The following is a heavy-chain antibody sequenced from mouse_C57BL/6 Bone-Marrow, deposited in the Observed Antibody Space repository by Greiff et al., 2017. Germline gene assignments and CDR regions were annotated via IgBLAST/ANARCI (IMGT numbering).Heavy chain of an antibody. V-gene: IGHV1-19*01. CDR2: INPYNGGT. CDR1: GYTFTDYY. Sequence: EVQLQQSGPVLVKPGASVKMSCKASGYTFTDYYMNWVKQSHGKSLEWIGVINPYNGGTSYNQKFKAKATLTVDKSSSTAYMELNSLTSEDSAVYYCARSYGYSYYAMDYWGQGTSVTVSS. J-gene: IGHJ4*01. D-gene: IGHD2-2*01. CDR3: ARSYGYSYYAMDY.